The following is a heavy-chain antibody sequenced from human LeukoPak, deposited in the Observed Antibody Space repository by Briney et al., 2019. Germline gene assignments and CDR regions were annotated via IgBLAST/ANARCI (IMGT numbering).Heavy chain of an antibody. CDR3: ARDRGTGGAFDI. Sequence: ASVKVSCKASGYTFTDYYMHWVRQAPGQGLEWMGWINPNSGGTNYAQKFQGRVTMTRDTSISTAYMELSRLRSDDTAVYYCARDRGTGGAFDIWGQGTMVTVSS. D-gene: IGHD3-10*01. V-gene: IGHV1-2*02. CDR2: INPNSGGT. CDR1: GYTFTDYY. J-gene: IGHJ3*02.